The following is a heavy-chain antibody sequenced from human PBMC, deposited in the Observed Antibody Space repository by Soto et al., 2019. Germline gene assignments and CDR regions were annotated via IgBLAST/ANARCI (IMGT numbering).Heavy chain of an antibody. Sequence: GGSLRLSCAASGFTFSSYAMSWVRQAPGKGLEWVSAISGSGGSTYYADSVKGRFTISRDNSKNTLYLQMNSLRAEDTAVYYCAKSIRSTRCYSCGLDYWGQGTLVTVSS. CDR2: ISGSGGST. CDR3: AKSIRSTRCYSCGLDY. CDR1: GFTFSSYA. V-gene: IGHV3-23*01. J-gene: IGHJ4*02. D-gene: IGHD2-2*01.